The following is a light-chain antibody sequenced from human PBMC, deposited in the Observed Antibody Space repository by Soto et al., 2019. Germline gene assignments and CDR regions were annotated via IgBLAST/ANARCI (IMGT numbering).Light chain of an antibody. V-gene: IGKV3-11*01. CDR1: QSVSSY. J-gene: IGKJ1*01. Sequence: PGERATLSCRASQSVSSYLAWYQQKPGQAPRLLIYDASNRATGIPARFSGRGSGTDFTLTISSLEPEDFAVYYCQQRSNWPPWTFGQGTKVEIK. CDR2: DAS. CDR3: QQRSNWPPWT.